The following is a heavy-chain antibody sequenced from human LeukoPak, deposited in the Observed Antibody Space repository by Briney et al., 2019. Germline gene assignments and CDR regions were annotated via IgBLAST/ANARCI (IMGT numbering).Heavy chain of an antibody. Sequence: SETLSLTCTVSGGSISSHYWSWVRQPPGKGLEWIGYIYYSGSTNYNPSLKSRVTISVDTSKNQFSLKLSSVTAADTAVYYCASWRWLQFSYWGQGTLVTVSS. D-gene: IGHD5-24*01. V-gene: IGHV4-59*11. CDR1: GGSISSHY. J-gene: IGHJ4*02. CDR3: ASWRWLQFSY. CDR2: IYYSGST.